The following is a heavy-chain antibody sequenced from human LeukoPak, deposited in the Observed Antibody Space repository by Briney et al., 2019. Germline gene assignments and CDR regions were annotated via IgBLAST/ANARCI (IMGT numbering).Heavy chain of an antibody. J-gene: IGHJ5*02. CDR1: GFTFSSYW. CDR3: AREPIVLMVFDWFDP. V-gene: IGHV3-7*01. D-gene: IGHD2-8*01. CDR2: IKQDGSEK. Sequence: GGALGLSCAASGFTFSSYWMSWGRPAPGEGVEGVANIKQDGSEKYVDSVKGRFTISRDNAKNSLYLQMNSLRAEDTAVYYCAREPIVLMVFDWFDPWGQGTLVTVSS.